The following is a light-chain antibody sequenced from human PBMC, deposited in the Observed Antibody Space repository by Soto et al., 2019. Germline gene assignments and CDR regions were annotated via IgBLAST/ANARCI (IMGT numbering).Light chain of an antibody. V-gene: IGKV3-15*01. J-gene: IGKJ1*01. CDR3: QQYNNLRT. CDR2: GAS. CDR1: QSVSSN. Sequence: EIVMTQSPATLSVSPGERATLSCRASQSVSSNLAWYQQKPGQAPRLLIYGASTRATGIPARFSGSGSGTEFTLTISSLQYEDFAVYYCQQYNNLRTFGQGTNVEIK.